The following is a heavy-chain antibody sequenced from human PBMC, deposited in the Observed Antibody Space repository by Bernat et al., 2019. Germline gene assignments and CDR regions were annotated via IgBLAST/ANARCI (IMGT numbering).Heavy chain of an antibody. V-gene: IGHV4-34*01. J-gene: IGHJ5*02. Sequence: QVQLQQWGAGLLKPSETLSLPCAVYGGSFSGYYWSWIRQPPGKGLEWIGEINHSGSTNYNPSLKSRVTISVDTSKNQFSLKLSSVTAADTAVYYCARGRHLIQLFFFIGAGTAKLAFDPWGQGTLVTVSS. D-gene: IGHD5-18*01. CDR3: ARGRHLIQLFFFIGAGTAKLAFDP. CDR1: GGSFSGYY. CDR2: INHSGST.